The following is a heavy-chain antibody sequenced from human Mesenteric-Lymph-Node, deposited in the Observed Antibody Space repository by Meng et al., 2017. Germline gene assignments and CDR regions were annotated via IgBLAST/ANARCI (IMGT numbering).Heavy chain of an antibody. CDR2: ISSSGSTI. V-gene: IGHV3-48*03. CDR3: ARDLFGPNYYDSSGYTDY. J-gene: IGHJ4*02. CDR1: GFTFSSYE. D-gene: IGHD3-22*01. Sequence: GESLKISCAASGFTFSSYEMNWVRQAPGKGLEWVSYISSSGSTIYYADSVKGRFTISRDNAKNSLYLQMNSLRAEDTAVYYCARDLFGPNYYDSSGYTDYWGQGTLVTVSS.